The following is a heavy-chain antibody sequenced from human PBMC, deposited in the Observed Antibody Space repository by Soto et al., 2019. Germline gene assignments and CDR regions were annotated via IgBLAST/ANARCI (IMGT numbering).Heavy chain of an antibody. CDR3: ARDDGYDILTGYYPAFDI. V-gene: IGHV3-33*01. J-gene: IGHJ3*02. CDR1: GFTFSSYG. D-gene: IGHD3-9*01. CDR2: IWYDGSNK. Sequence: GGSLRLSCAASGFTFSSYGMHWVRQAPGKGLEWVAVIWYDGSNKYYADSVKGRFTISRDNSKNTLYLQMNSLRAEDTAMYYCARDDGYDILTGYYPAFDIWGQGTMVTVS.